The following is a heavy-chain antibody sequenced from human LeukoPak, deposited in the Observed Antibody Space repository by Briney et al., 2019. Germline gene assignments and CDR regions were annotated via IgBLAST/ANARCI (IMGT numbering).Heavy chain of an antibody. D-gene: IGHD5-24*01. CDR3: ARHLGRWLQFHADY. Sequence: SETLSLTCTVSGGSISNSRDYWAWIRQPPGKGLEWIANIYYSGSTYYNPSLKSRVTISVDTSKNQFSLKLSSVTAADTAVCYCARHLGRWLQFHADYWGQGTLVTVSS. V-gene: IGHV4-39*01. CDR2: IYYSGST. CDR1: GGSISNSRDY. J-gene: IGHJ4*02.